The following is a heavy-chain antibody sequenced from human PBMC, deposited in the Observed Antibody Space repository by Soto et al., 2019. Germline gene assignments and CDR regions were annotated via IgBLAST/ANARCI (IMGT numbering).Heavy chain of an antibody. CDR3: ARDVSPGSSSMYLDAFDI. V-gene: IGHV3-7*05. Sequence: EVQLVESGGDLVQPGGSLRLSCAASGFSFGSSWMTWVRQAPGKGLEWVANIKKDGSKIHSLDSVRGRFPVSRDNAQNSLYLQMDSLRAEDTALYYCARDVSPGSSSMYLDAFDIWGQGTMVTVSS. CDR2: IKKDGSKI. CDR1: GFSFGSSW. J-gene: IGHJ3*02. D-gene: IGHD6-13*01.